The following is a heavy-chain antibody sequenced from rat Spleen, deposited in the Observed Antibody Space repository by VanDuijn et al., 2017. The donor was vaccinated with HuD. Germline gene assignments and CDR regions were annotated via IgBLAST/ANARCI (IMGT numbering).Heavy chain of an antibody. CDR1: GFTFSDYY. V-gene: IGHV5-7*01. CDR3: ASLLYTPDYLGVMDA. CDR2: ISYDGSTT. J-gene: IGHJ4*01. D-gene: IGHD1-6*01. Sequence: EVQLAESGGGFVQPGRSLKVSCAASGFTFSDYYMAWVRQAPTKRLEWVASISYDGSTTYYRDSVKGRFTISRDNAESTLYLQMDSLRSEATATYYCASLLYTPDYLGVMDAWGQGASVTVSS.